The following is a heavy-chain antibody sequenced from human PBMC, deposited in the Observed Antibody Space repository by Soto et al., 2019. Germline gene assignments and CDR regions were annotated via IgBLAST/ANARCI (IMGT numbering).Heavy chain of an antibody. J-gene: IGHJ4*02. D-gene: IGHD6-19*01. CDR1: GYTFTGYA. V-gene: IGHV1-3*05. CDR2: INAGNGNT. CDR3: ARAVAVAADFDY. Sequence: QVQLVQSGAEEKKPWASVKVSCKASGYTFTGYAMHWVRQAPGQRLEWMGWINAGNGNTKYSQKFQGRVTITRDTPARSPHMELRSMRSEDTAVYFIARAVAVAADFDYWGQGSLITVSS.